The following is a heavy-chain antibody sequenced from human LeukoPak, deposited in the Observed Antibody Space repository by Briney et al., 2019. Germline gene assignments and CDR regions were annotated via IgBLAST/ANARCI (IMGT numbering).Heavy chain of an antibody. CDR2: ISSSSSYI. Sequence: GGSLRLXCAASGFTFSSYSMNWVRQAPGKGLEWVSSISSSSSYIYYADSVKDRFTISRDNAKNSLYLQMNSLRAEDTAVYYCAREYGPGSYDGDYWGQGTLVTVSS. CDR3: AREYGPGSYDGDY. V-gene: IGHV3-21*01. J-gene: IGHJ4*02. CDR1: GFTFSSYS. D-gene: IGHD3-10*01.